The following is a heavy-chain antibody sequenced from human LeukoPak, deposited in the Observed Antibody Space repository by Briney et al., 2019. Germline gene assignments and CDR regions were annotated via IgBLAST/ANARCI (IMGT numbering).Heavy chain of an antibody. J-gene: IGHJ6*03. Sequence: SETLPLTCTVSGGSISSSSYYWGWIRQPPGKGLEWIGSIYYSGSTYYSPSLKSRVTVSVDTSKNQFSLKLSSVTAADTAVYYCARHRYYYRSGSYYGAPYYMDVWGKGTTVTISS. CDR2: IYYSGST. CDR1: GGSISSSSYY. D-gene: IGHD3-10*01. V-gene: IGHV4-39*01. CDR3: ARHRYYYRSGSYYGAPYYMDV.